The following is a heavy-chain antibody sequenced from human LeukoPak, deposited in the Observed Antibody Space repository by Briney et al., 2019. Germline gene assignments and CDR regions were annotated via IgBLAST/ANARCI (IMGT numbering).Heavy chain of an antibody. V-gene: IGHV3-66*04. D-gene: IGHD6-6*01. CDR3: ARHSSSSEDY. J-gene: IGHJ4*02. CDR2: IYSGGST. CDR1: GFTVSSNY. Sequence: GGSLRLSCAASGFTVSSNYMSWVRQAPGKGLEWVSVIYSGGSTYYADSVKGRFTISRDNSKNTLYLQTNSLRAEDTAVYYCARHSSSSEDYWGQGTLVTVSS.